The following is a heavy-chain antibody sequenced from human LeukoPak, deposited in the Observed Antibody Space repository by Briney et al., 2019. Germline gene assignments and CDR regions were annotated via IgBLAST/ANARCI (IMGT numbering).Heavy chain of an antibody. CDR3: ALSRGGWLRSPFDY. D-gene: IGHD5-12*01. Sequence: GGSLRLSCAASGFTFSIYWMHWVRQAPGKGLVWVSRISSDGSSTTYADSVKGRFTISRDNAKDTLYLQMNSLRAEDTAVYYCALSRGGWLRSPFDYWGQGTLVTVSS. CDR1: GFTFSIYW. CDR2: ISSDGSST. V-gene: IGHV3-74*01. J-gene: IGHJ4*02.